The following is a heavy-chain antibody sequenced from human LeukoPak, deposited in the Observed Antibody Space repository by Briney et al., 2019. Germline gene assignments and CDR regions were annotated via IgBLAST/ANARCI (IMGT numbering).Heavy chain of an antibody. CDR3: ASRTLELPFDY. D-gene: IGHD4-23*01. CDR1: GGSISSSSYY. J-gene: IGHJ4*02. Sequence: SETLSLTCTVSGGSISSSSYYWGWIRPPPGKGLEWIGSIYYSGSTYYNPSLKSRVTISVDTSKNQFSLKLSSVTAADTAVYYCASRTLELPFDYWGQGALVTVSS. CDR2: IYYSGST. V-gene: IGHV4-39*01.